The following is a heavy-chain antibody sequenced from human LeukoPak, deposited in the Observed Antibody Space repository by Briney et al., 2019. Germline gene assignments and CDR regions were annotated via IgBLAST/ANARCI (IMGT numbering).Heavy chain of an antibody. V-gene: IGHV1-2*02. CDR1: GYTFTGYY. J-gene: IGHJ3*02. CDR2: INPNSGGT. CDR3: ARGYYDSSGSTAGFAFDI. D-gene: IGHD3-22*01. Sequence: ASVKVSCKASGYTFTGYYMHWVRQAPGQGLEWMGWINPNSGGTNYAQKFQGRVTMTRDTSISTAYMELSRLRSDDTAVYYCARGYYDSSGSTAGFAFDIWGQGTMVTVSS.